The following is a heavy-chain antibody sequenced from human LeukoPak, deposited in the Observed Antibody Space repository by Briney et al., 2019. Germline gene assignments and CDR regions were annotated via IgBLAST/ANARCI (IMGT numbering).Heavy chain of an antibody. D-gene: IGHD6-13*01. CDR3: ATVPKQQLVFDD. CDR1: GGSISTSSYY. Sequence: PSETLSLTCTVTGGSISTSSYYWGWIRQTPGKGLEWIGNIYYSGTTYYNPSLQSRVTISVDTSKDQFSLKLSSVTAADTAVYYRATVPKQQLVFDDWGQGTLVTVSS. V-gene: IGHV4-39*01. CDR2: IYYSGTT. J-gene: IGHJ4*02.